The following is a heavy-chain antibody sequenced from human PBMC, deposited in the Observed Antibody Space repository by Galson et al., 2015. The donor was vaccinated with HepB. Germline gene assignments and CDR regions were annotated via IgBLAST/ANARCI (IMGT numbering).Heavy chain of an antibody. CDR2: ITYDGSNK. Sequence: SLRLSCAASGFTFSSYGMHWVRQAPGKGLEWVAVITYDGSNKYYADSVKGRFTISRDNSKNTLYLQMNSLRAEDTAVYYCAKPPRGATINWYFDLWGRGTLVTVSS. D-gene: IGHD4/OR15-4a*01. J-gene: IGHJ2*01. CDR3: AKPPRGATINWYFDL. CDR1: GFTFSSYG. V-gene: IGHV3-30*18.